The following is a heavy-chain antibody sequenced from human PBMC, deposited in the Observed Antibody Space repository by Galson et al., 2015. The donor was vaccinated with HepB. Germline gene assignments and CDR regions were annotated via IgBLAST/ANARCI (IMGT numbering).Heavy chain of an antibody. Sequence: SLRLSCAASGFTFSSYSMNWVRQAPGKGLEWVSYISSSSSTIYYADSVKGRFTISRDNAKNSLYLQMNSLRAEDTAVYYCARDSLAYCGGDCYGIFDYWGQGTLVTVSS. V-gene: IGHV3-48*04. CDR2: ISSSSSTI. D-gene: IGHD2-21*02. CDR3: ARDSLAYCGGDCYGIFDY. J-gene: IGHJ4*02. CDR1: GFTFSSYS.